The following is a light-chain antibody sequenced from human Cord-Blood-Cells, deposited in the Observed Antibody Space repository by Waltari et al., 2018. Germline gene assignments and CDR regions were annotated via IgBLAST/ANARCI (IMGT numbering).Light chain of an antibody. CDR3: SSYTSSSTRV. CDR2: EVS. Sequence: QSALTHPASVSRSPGHSITISFPGTSSAVAGYNYVSWYQQHPGKAPKLMIYEVSNRPSGVSNRFSGSKSGNTASLTISGLQAEDEADYYCSSYTSSSTRVFGTGTKVTVL. J-gene: IGLJ1*01. CDR1: SSAVAGYNY. V-gene: IGLV2-14*01.